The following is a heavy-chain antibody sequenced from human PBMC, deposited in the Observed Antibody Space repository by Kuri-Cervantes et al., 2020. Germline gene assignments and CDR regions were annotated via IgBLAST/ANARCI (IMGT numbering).Heavy chain of an antibody. V-gene: IGHV4-34*01. J-gene: IGHJ4*02. Sequence: SETLSFTCAVYGGSFSGYSWSWIRQPPGKGLEWIGEINHSGSTNYNPSLKSRVTISVDTSKNQFSLKLSSVTAADTAVYYCARAKTTVTTLFDYWGQGTLVTVSS. CDR1: GGSFSGYS. CDR2: INHSGST. D-gene: IGHD4-17*01. CDR3: ARAKTTVTTLFDY.